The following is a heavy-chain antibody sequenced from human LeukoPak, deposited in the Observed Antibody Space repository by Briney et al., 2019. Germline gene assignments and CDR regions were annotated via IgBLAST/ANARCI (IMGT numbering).Heavy chain of an antibody. CDR2: IIPIFGTA. V-gene: IGHV1-69*13. CDR1: GDTFSSYT. J-gene: IGHJ4*02. D-gene: IGHD1-26*01. CDR3: AREVDSVGVTGYFDY. Sequence: ASVKVSCKASGDTFSSYTISWVRQAPGQGLEWMGGIIPIFGTAHYAQKFQGRVTITADESTSTAYMELSSLRSEDTAVYYCAREVDSVGVTGYFDYWGQGTLVTVSS.